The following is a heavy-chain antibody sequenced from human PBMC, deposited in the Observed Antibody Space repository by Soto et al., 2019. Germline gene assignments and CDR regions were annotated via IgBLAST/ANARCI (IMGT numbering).Heavy chain of an antibody. CDR1: GGTFSSYA. V-gene: IGHV1-18*01. CDR2: ISAYNGNT. CDR3: ARGMTTVHNWFDP. D-gene: IGHD4-4*01. Sequence: ASVKVSCKASGGTFSSYAISWVRQAPGQGLEWMGWISAYNGNTNYAQKLQGRVTMTTDTSTSTAYMELRSLRSDGTAVYYCARGMTTVHNWFDPWGQGTLVTVSS. J-gene: IGHJ5*02.